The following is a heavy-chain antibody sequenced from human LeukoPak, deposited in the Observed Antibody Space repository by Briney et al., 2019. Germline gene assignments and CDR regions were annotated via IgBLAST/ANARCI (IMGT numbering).Heavy chain of an antibody. Sequence: GGSLRLSCAASGFTFSDYYMGWIRQAPGKGLEWVSYISSSGSTIYYADSVKGRFTISRDNAKNSLYLQMNSLRAGDTAVYYCARYGVVAAIDYWGQGTLVTVSS. CDR1: GFTFSDYY. CDR3: ARYGVVAAIDY. J-gene: IGHJ4*02. V-gene: IGHV3-11*01. CDR2: ISSSGSTI. D-gene: IGHD2-15*01.